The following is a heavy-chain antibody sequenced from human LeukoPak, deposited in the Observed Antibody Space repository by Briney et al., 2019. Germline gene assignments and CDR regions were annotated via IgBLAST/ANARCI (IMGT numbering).Heavy chain of an antibody. CDR2: ISGSGGST. CDR1: GFTFSSYA. Sequence: GGSLRLSCAASGFTFSSYAMSWVRQAPGKGLEWVSGISGSGGSTYYADSVKGRFTISRDNSKSTLYLQMNSLRAEDTAVYYCAKDLSYNYGATKDYWGQGTLVTVSS. V-gene: IGHV3-23*01. J-gene: IGHJ4*02. CDR3: AKDLSYNYGATKDY. D-gene: IGHD1-1*01.